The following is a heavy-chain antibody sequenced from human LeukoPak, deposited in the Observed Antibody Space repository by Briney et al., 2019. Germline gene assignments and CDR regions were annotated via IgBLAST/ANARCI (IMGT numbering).Heavy chain of an antibody. V-gene: IGHV4-30-4*01. CDR3: ARSRYLRISMIRGVIGWFDP. CDR2: IYYSGST. D-gene: IGHD3-10*01. CDR1: GGSISSNDYY. J-gene: IGHJ5*02. Sequence: SSETLSLTCTVSGGSISSNDYYWSWIRQPPGEGLEWIGYIYYSGSTYYNPSLKSRVTISVDTSNNQFTLKLSSVTAADTAVYYCARSRYLRISMIRGVIGWFDPWGQGTLVTVSS.